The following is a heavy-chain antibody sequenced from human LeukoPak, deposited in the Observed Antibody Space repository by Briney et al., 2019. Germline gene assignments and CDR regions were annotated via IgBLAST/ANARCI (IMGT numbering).Heavy chain of an antibody. CDR3: ARATRVRGANYMDV. CDR1: GGSISSGSYY. D-gene: IGHD3-10*01. J-gene: IGHJ6*03. Sequence: SETLSLTCTVSGGSISSGSYYWSWIRQPAGKGLEWIGRIYTSGSTNYNPSLKSRVTISVDMSKNQFSLKLSSVTAADTAVYYCARATRVRGANYMDVWGKGTTVTISS. V-gene: IGHV4-61*02. CDR2: IYTSGST.